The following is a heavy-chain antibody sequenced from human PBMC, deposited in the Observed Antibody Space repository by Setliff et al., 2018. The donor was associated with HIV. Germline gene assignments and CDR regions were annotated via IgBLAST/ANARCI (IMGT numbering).Heavy chain of an antibody. D-gene: IGHD5-18*01. V-gene: IGHV3-11*04. CDR2: ISSSGSTT. CDR3: ARDGGGYNYGSVRYFDY. J-gene: IGHJ4*02. CDR1: GFTFSDDY. Sequence: GGSLRLSCAASGFTFSDDYMSWIRQTPGKGLEWISCISSSGSTTYYADSVKGRFTISRDNSKNTLHLESNNLRPEDTAVYYCARDGGGYNYGSVRYFDYWSQGTLVTVSS.